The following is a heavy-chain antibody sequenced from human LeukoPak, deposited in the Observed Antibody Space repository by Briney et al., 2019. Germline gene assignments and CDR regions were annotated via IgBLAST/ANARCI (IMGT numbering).Heavy chain of an antibody. D-gene: IGHD6-13*01. Sequence: PGRSLRLSCAASGFTFDDYAMHWVRQAPGKGLEWVSGISWNSGSIGYADSVKGRFTISRDNAKNSLYLQMNSLRAEDTAFYYCTKEASSSWYYFDYWGQGTLVTVSS. V-gene: IGHV3-9*01. CDR2: ISWNSGSI. CDR3: TKEASSSWYYFDY. CDR1: GFTFDDYA. J-gene: IGHJ4*02.